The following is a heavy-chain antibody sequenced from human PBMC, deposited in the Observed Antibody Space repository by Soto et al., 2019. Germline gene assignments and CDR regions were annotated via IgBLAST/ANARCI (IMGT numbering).Heavy chain of an antibody. D-gene: IGHD1-26*01. CDR2: IYPRDSEA. CDR3: ARVYSETYYLLDS. V-gene: IGHV5-51*01. CDR1: GYTFTNYW. Sequence: PGESLKISCKASGYTFTNYWIGWVRQMPVKGLEWMGIIYPRDSEARYSLSFEGQVAISADKSITTAYLHWGSLKASDSGIYYCARVYSETYYLLDSWGQGTLVTVSS. J-gene: IGHJ4*02.